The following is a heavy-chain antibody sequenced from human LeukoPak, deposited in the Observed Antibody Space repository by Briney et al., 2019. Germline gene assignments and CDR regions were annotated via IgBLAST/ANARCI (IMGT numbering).Heavy chain of an antibody. CDR1: GYTFTSYD. CDR2: VTPTTGNT. Sequence: ASVEVSCKASGYTFTSYDINWVRQAPGQGLEWMGWVTPTTGNTGYAQKFQGRVTITRDTSIGTTYLELSSLRSEDTAMYYCARGETQCMDYWGQGTLVTVSS. D-gene: IGHD2-8*01. V-gene: IGHV1-8*03. CDR3: ARGETQCMDY. J-gene: IGHJ4*02.